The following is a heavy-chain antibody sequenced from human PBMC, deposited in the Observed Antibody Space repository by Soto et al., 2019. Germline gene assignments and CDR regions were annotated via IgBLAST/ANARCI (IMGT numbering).Heavy chain of an antibody. J-gene: IGHJ6*02. Sequence: KPGGSLRLSCAASGFTFSSYSMNWVRQAPGKGLEWVSSISSSSSYIYYADSVKGRFTISRDNAKNSLYLQMNSLRAEDTAVYYCARDRDMVRGVIITRGMDVWGQGTTVTVSS. D-gene: IGHD3-10*01. V-gene: IGHV3-21*01. CDR1: GFTFSSYS. CDR2: ISSSSSYI. CDR3: ARDRDMVRGVIITRGMDV.